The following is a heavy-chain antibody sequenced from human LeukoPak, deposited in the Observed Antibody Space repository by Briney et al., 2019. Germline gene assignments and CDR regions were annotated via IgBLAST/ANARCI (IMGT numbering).Heavy chain of an antibody. Sequence: PGGSLRLSCAASGFTFSIFTINWVRQAPGKGLEWVSGISGSDSSTYYADSVKGRFTISRDNSKNTLYLQMNSLGAEDTAVYYCAKGGGWLYYFDYWGQGTLVTVSS. CDR3: AKGGGWLYYFDY. CDR2: ISGSDSST. J-gene: IGHJ4*02. CDR1: GFTFSIFT. D-gene: IGHD4-23*01. V-gene: IGHV3-23*01.